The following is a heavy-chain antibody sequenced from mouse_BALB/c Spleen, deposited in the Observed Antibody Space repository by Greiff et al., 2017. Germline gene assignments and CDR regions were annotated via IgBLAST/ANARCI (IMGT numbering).Heavy chain of an antibody. CDR2: ISSGSSTI. D-gene: IGHD1-2*01. V-gene: IGHV5-17*02. CDR1: GFTFSSFG. CDR3: ARDHYYGPFAY. J-gene: IGHJ3*01. Sequence: EVQRVESGGGLVQPGGSRKLSCAASGFTFSSFGMHWVRQAPEKGLEWVAYISSGSSTIYYADTVKGRFTISRDNPKNTLFLQMTSLRSEDTAMYYCARDHYYGPFAYWGQGTLVTVSA.